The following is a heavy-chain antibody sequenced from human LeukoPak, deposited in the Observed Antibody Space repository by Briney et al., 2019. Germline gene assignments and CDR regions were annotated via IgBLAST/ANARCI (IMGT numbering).Heavy chain of an antibody. D-gene: IGHD6-19*01. Sequence: GGSLRLSCAASGFTFSGYSMNWVRQAPGQGLEWVSSISRSATYLYYADSLQGRFTVSRDDAKSSLYLQMNSLSAEDTAVYYCARHVYSSGWGAFDIWGQGTMVTVSS. V-gene: IGHV3-21*01. CDR2: ISRSATYL. CDR3: ARHVYSSGWGAFDI. CDR1: GFTFSGYS. J-gene: IGHJ3*02.